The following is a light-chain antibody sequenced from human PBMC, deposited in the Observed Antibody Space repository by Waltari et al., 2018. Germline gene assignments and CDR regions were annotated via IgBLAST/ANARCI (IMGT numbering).Light chain of an antibody. V-gene: IGKV1-39*01. CDR1: QSISGY. J-gene: IGKJ2*01. Sequence: DIEMTQSPSSLSASVGDRVTITCRASQSISGYVNWYQQKAGKAPKVLIYAASSLQSGVPSRFSGSGSGTDFTLTISSLQPEDFATYYCQQSYSSLTYTFGQGTKLEIK. CDR3: QQSYSSLTYT. CDR2: AAS.